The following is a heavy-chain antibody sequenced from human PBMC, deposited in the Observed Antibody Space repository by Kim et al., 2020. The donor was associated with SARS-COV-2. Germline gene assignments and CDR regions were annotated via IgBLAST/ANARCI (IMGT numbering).Heavy chain of an antibody. CDR1: GYSFTSYW. Sequence: GESLKISCKGSGYSFTSYWIGWVRQMPGKGLEWMGIIYPGDSDTRYSPSFQGQVTISADKSISTAYLQWSSLKASDTAMYYCARSPYYYDSSGYYYVGRREYYYGMDVWGQGTTVTVSS. V-gene: IGHV5-51*01. D-gene: IGHD3-22*01. J-gene: IGHJ6*02. CDR3: ARSPYYYDSSGYYYVGRREYYYGMDV. CDR2: IYPGDSDT.